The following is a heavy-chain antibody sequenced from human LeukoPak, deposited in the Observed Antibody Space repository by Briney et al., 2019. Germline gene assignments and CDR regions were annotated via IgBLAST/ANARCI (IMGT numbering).Heavy chain of an antibody. Sequence: GGSLRLSCAASGFTVSSNYMSWVRPAPGKGLEWLSVIYSDGSTYYADSVKGRFTISRDNSKNTLYLQMNSLRAEDTAVYYCARGLYYYDSSGYLYFWGQGTLVTVSS. J-gene: IGHJ4*02. CDR3: ARGLYYYDSSGYLYF. V-gene: IGHV3-53*01. CDR1: GFTVSSNY. D-gene: IGHD3-22*01. CDR2: IYSDGST.